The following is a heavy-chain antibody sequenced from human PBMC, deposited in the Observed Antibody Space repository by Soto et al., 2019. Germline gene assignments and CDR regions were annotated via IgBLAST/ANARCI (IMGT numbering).Heavy chain of an antibody. CDR1: GYTFTSYG. CDR2: ISAYNGNT. V-gene: IGHV1-18*04. Sequence: ASVKVSCKASGYTFTSYGISWVRQAPGQGLEWMGWISAYNGNTNYAQKLQGRVTMTTDTSTSTAYMELRSLRSDDTAVYYCARVQDIVAVVAAYNWLDPWGQGILVTVYS. J-gene: IGHJ5*02. D-gene: IGHD2-15*01. CDR3: ARVQDIVAVVAAYNWLDP.